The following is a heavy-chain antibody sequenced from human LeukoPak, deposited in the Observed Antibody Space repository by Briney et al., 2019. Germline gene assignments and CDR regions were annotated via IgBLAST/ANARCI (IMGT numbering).Heavy chain of an antibody. CDR2: INPDSAGT. CDR3: ARTWGDGCNYPVDY. Sequence: ASVKVSCKASGYTFTGYHVHWVRQAPGQGLEWVGWINPDSAGTKYAQKFEGRVTMTRDTSISTAYMELSRLRSDDTAVYYCARTWGDGCNYPVDYWGQGTLVTVSS. J-gene: IGHJ4*02. CDR1: GYTFTGYH. V-gene: IGHV1-2*02. D-gene: IGHD5-24*01.